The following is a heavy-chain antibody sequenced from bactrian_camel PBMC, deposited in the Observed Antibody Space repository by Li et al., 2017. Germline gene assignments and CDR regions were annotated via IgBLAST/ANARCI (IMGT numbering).Heavy chain of an antibody. D-gene: IGHD2*01. CDR1: GYTFSDHD. J-gene: IGHJ4*01. CDR2: IDKDSGTT. CDR3: ATAGNYH. Sequence: VQLVESGGGSVQDGESLRLSCAAPGYTFSDHDMSWVRQAPGKGLEWVSSIDKDSGTTVYADSMKGRFTISRDNAENTLYLQMNSLKTEDTAVYYCATAGNYHWGQGTQVTVS. V-gene: IGHV3S40*01.